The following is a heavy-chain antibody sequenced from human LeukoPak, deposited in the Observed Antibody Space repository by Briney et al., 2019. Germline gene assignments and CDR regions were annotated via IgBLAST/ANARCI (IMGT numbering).Heavy chain of an antibody. CDR3: VKGGLYGDYYFDY. J-gene: IGHJ4*02. Sequence: QSGGSLRLSCAASGFTFSSYWMHWVRQAPGKGLVWVSRINSDGSSTSYADSVKGRFTISRDNAKNTLYLQMNSLRADDTALYYCVKGGLYGDYYFDYWGQGTLVTVSS. D-gene: IGHD4-17*01. CDR2: INSDGSST. CDR1: GFTFSSYW. V-gene: IGHV3-74*01.